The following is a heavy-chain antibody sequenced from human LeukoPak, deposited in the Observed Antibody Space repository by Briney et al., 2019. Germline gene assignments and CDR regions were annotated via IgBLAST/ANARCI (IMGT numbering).Heavy chain of an antibody. CDR1: GYSLISGYY. CDR2: IYHSGST. Sequence: PSETLSLTCAVSGYSLISGYYWGWIRQPPGKGLEWIGSIYHSGSTYYNPSLKSRVTMSVDTSKNQFSLKLSSVTAADTAVYYCARDWAGSGSFPLWGQGTLVTVSS. CDR3: ARDWAGSGSFPL. J-gene: IGHJ4*02. V-gene: IGHV4-38-2*02. D-gene: IGHD3-10*01.